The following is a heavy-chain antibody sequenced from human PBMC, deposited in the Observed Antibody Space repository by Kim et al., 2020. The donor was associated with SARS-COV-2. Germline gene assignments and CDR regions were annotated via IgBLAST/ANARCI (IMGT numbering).Heavy chain of an antibody. Sequence: SETLSLTCTVSGGSISSGGYYWSWIRQHPGKGLEWIGYIYYSGSTYYNPSLKSRVTISVDTSKNQFSLKLSSVTAADTAVYYCASGMYNWNWGEYYYYGMDVWGQGTTVTVSS. D-gene: IGHD1-7*01. CDR1: GGSISSGGYY. CDR2: IYYSGST. V-gene: IGHV4-31*03. CDR3: ASGMYNWNWGEYYYYGMDV. J-gene: IGHJ6*02.